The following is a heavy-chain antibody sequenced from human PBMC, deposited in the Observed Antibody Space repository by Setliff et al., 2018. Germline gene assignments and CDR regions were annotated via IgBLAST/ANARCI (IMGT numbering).Heavy chain of an antibody. Sequence: VASVKVSCKASGYTFTSYAMHWVRQAPGQRLEWMGWSNAGNGNTKYSQKFQDRVTITRDRSMSTAYMELSSLRSEDTAMYYCASRSDFDWSKKTSDYYYGMEVWGQGTTVTVSS. J-gene: IGHJ6*02. CDR3: ASRSDFDWSKKTSDYYYGMEV. CDR1: GYTFTSYA. D-gene: IGHD3-9*01. V-gene: IGHV1-3*01. CDR2: SNAGNGNT.